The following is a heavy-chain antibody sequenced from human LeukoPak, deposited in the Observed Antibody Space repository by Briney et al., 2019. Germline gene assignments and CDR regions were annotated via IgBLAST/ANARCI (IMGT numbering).Heavy chain of an antibody. CDR2: INPNSGDT. Sequence: ASVKVSCKASGYTFTAYYMHWVRQAPGQGLEWMGWINPNSGDTNYARNFQGWVTMTRDTSISTAYMELSRLRSDDTAMYYCARGSGYYSFDCWGQGTLVTVSS. CDR3: ARGSGYYSFDC. D-gene: IGHD3-3*01. CDR1: GYTFTAYY. J-gene: IGHJ4*02. V-gene: IGHV1-2*04.